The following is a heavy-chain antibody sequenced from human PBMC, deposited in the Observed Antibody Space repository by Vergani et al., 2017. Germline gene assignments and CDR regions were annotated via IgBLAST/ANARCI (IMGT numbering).Heavy chain of an antibody. Sequence: QVQLVQSGAEVKKPGASVKVSCKASGYTFTSYYMHWVRQAPGQGLEWMGIINPSGGSTSYAQKFQGRVTITRDTSASTAYMELSSLRSEDTAVYYCATVGWFGEPKGFDPWGQGTLVTVSS. D-gene: IGHD3-10*01. CDR3: ATVGWFGEPKGFDP. V-gene: IGHV1-46*01. J-gene: IGHJ5*02. CDR1: GYTFTSYY. CDR2: INPSGGST.